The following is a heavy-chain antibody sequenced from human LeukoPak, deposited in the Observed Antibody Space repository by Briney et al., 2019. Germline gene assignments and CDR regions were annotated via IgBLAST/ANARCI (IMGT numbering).Heavy chain of an antibody. CDR3: ARDWASEGLWFGELLSKSYYYYGMDV. CDR2: ISAYNGNT. CDR1: GYTFTGYG. D-gene: IGHD3-10*01. V-gene: IGHV1-18*04. J-gene: IGHJ6*04. Sequence: ASEKVPWKASGYTFTGYGISRVRQAPGQGLEWMGWISAYNGNTNYAQKLQGRVTMTTDTSTSTAYLELRSLRSDDTAVYYCARDWASEGLWFGELLSKSYYYYGMDVWGKGTTVTVSS.